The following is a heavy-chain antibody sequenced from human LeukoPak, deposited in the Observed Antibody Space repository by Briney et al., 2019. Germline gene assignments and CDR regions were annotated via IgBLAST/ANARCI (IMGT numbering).Heavy chain of an antibody. CDR1: GGSISSYY. CDR3: ARGFVAAAGTGWYFDL. V-gene: IGHV4-59*01. CDR2: IYYSGST. J-gene: IGHJ2*01. Sequence: PSETLSLTCTVSGGSISSYYWNWIRQPPGKGLEWSGYIYYSGSTNYNPSLKSRVTISVDTSKNQFSLNLSSVTAADTAVYYCARGFVAAAGTGWYFDLWGRGTLVTVSS. D-gene: IGHD6-13*01.